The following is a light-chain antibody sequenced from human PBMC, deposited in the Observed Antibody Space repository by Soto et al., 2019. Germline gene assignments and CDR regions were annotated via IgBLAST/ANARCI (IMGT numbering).Light chain of an antibody. J-gene: IGKJ4*01. V-gene: IGKV3-20*01. CDR2: GTS. Sequence: EIVLTQSPGILSLSPGERATLSCRASQGVSSSYLAWYQQIPGQSPRLLIYGTSTRATGIPDRFSGSGSGTDFTLTISRLEPEDSAVYYCQQYGSSPLTFGGGTKVDIK. CDR3: QQYGSSPLT. CDR1: QGVSSSY.